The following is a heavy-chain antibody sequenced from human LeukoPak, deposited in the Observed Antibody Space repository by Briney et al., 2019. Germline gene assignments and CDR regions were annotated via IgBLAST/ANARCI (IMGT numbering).Heavy chain of an antibody. D-gene: IGHD3-9*01. V-gene: IGHV1-69*01. CDR2: IIPIFGTA. Sequence: SVKVSCKASGGTFSSYAISWVRQAPGQVLEWMGGIIPIFGTANYAQKFQGRVTITADESTSTAYMELSSLRSEDTAVYYCARGLRGPHYDILTGLDYWGQGTLVTVSS. J-gene: IGHJ4*02. CDR1: GGTFSSYA. CDR3: ARGLRGPHYDILTGLDY.